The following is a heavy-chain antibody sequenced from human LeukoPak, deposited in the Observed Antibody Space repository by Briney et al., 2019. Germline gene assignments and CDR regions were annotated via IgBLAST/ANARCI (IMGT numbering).Heavy chain of an antibody. J-gene: IGHJ4*02. CDR2: ISSNGGST. D-gene: IGHD2-15*01. Sequence: GGSLRLSCAASGFTFSSYAMHWVRQAPGKGLEYVSAISSNGGSTYYANSVKGRLTTSRDNSKNTLYPQMGSLRAEDMAVYYCARDRLPGYCSGGSCVGYWGQGTLVTVSS. V-gene: IGHV3-64*01. CDR1: GFTFSSYA. CDR3: ARDRLPGYCSGGSCVGY.